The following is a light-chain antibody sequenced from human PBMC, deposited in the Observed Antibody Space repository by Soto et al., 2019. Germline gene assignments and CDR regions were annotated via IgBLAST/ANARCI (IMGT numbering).Light chain of an antibody. CDR2: DAS. CDR1: QSVAGNF. CDR3: QQYNNWPPVT. Sequence: EIVLTQSPAALSLSPGERATLSCGASQSVAGNFLAWYQHKPGLAPRLLIYDASIRANGIPDRFSGGGSGTDFTLTISRLEPEDSAVYFCQQYNNWPPVTFGPGTKVDIK. V-gene: IGKV3D-20*01. J-gene: IGKJ3*01.